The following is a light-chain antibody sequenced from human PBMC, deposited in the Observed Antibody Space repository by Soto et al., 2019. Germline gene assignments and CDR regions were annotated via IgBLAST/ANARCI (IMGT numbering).Light chain of an antibody. CDR1: SSNIGSNT. CDR2: DNN. CDR3: AAWDDSLNGHVV. J-gene: IGLJ2*01. Sequence: QSVLTQPPSASGAPGQRVTISCSGGSSNIGSNTVSWYQQLPGTAPKLLIYDNNQRPSGVPARFSGSKSGTSASLAISGLQSEDEADYYCAAWDDSLNGHVVFGGGTKLTV. V-gene: IGLV1-44*01.